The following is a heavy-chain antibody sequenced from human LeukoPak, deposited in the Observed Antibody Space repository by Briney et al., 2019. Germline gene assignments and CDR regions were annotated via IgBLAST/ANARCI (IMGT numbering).Heavy chain of an antibody. CDR3: VRGSGWLQEF. CDR1: GFTLTNYW. D-gene: IGHD5-24*01. Sequence: PGGSLRLSCAASGFTLTNYWMSWVRQAPGKGLKWVAIIKQDGSKKYYVDSVEGRFTISRDNTKNTLYLQMNSLRAEDTAVYYCVRGSGWLQEFWGQGTQVTVSS. V-gene: IGHV3-7*01. J-gene: IGHJ4*02. CDR2: IKQDGSKK.